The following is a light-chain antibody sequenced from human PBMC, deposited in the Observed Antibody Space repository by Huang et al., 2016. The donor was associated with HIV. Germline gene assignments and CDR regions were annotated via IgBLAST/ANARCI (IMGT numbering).Light chain of an antibody. Sequence: EMVMTQSPATLSVSPGERATLSCRASQSVSSNLAWYQQKPGQAPRLLIYGASTRATGIPARFGGSGSGTEFTLTISSLQSEDFAVYYCLQYTTWPPVTFGQGTRLEI. J-gene: IGKJ5*01. V-gene: IGKV3D-15*01. CDR3: LQYTTWPPVT. CDR1: QSVSSN. CDR2: GAS.